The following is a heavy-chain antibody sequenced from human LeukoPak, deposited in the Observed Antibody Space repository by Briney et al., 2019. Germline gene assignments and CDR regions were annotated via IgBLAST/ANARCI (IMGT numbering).Heavy chain of an antibody. CDR2: MNPNSGNT. J-gene: IGHJ4*02. CDR1: GYTFTSYD. V-gene: IGHV1-8*01. CDR3: ARGRDDFWSGYQDY. Sequence: ASVKVSCKASGYTFTSYDINWVRQATGQGLEWMGWMNPNSGNTGYAQKFQGRVTMTRNTSISTAYMELSSLRSEDTAVYYCARGRDDFWSGYQDYWGQGTLVIVSP. D-gene: IGHD3-3*01.